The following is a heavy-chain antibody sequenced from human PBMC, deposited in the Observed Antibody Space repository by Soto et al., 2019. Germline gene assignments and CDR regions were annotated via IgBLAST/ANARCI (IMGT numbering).Heavy chain of an antibody. CDR2: INSDGSST. CDR1: GITFSSYW. V-gene: IGHV3-74*01. J-gene: IGHJ4*02. CDR3: ASSLLTPFDY. D-gene: IGHD7-27*01. Sequence: EVQLVESGGALVQPGGSLRLSCAASGITFSSYWMHWVRQAPGKGLVWVSRINSDGSSTSYADSVKGRFTISRDNAKNTLYLQMNSLRAADTAEYYCASSLLTPFDYWGQGTLDTVSS.